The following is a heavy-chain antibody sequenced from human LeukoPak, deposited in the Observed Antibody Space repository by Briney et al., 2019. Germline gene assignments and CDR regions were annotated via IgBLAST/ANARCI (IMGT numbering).Heavy chain of an antibody. CDR2: INQDGSEK. J-gene: IGHJ4*02. CDR3: ARVQGSSGPGIFEY. V-gene: IGHV3-7*01. Sequence: GCSLRLSCAASGFTFSNYWMSWVRQAPGKGLAWVANINQDGSEKYYVDSVKGRFTIFRDNARSSLYLQMNSLRVEDTAVYYCARVQGSSGPGIFEYWGQGTLVPVSS. CDR1: GFTFSNYW. D-gene: IGHD6-19*01.